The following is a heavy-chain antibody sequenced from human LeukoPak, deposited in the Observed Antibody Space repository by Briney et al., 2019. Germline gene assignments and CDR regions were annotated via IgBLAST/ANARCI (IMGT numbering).Heavy chain of an antibody. CDR3: ARVAVDTAMVADCYYGMDV. Sequence: KFQGRVTITRDTSASTAYMELSSLRSEDTAVYYCARVAVDTAMVADCYYGMDVWGQGTTVTVSS. D-gene: IGHD5-18*01. J-gene: IGHJ6*02. V-gene: IGHV1-3*01.